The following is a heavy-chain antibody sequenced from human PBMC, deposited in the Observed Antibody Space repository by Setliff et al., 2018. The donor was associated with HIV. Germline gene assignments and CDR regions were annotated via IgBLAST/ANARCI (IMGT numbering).Heavy chain of an antibody. V-gene: IGHV1-2*02. CDR2: ISPKYGGT. D-gene: IGHD2-2*01. Sequence: ASVQVSCQASCYSFRDYYIHWVRQAPGHGFQWMGWISPKYGGTNDAQNFHGRVTMTRDTSISTAYMELSTLGSDDTAVYFCARDTSSSFWGQGTAVTVSS. CDR1: CYSFRDYY. J-gene: IGHJ4*02. CDR3: ARDTSSSF.